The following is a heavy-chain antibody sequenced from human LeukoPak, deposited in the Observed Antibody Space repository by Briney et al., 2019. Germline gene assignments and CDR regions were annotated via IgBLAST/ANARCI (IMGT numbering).Heavy chain of an antibody. CDR2: IIPIFGTA. Sequence: ASVKVSCKASGYTFSSYAISWVRQAPGQGLEWMGRIIPIFGTANYAQKFQGRVTITTDESTSTAYMELSSLRSEDTAVYYCARWGPYDSSGYPYWYFDLWGRGTLVTVSS. CDR3: ARWGPYDSSGYPYWYFDL. CDR1: GYTFSSYA. V-gene: IGHV1-69*05. J-gene: IGHJ2*01. D-gene: IGHD3-22*01.